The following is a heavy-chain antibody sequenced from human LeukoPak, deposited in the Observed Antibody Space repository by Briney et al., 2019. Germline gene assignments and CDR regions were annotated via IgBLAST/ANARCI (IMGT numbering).Heavy chain of an antibody. J-gene: IGHJ4*02. CDR1: GFTFSNYG. Sequence: PGTSLRLFCAASGFTFSNYGMQWVRQAPGKGLEWVAVISYEGSTSYYADSVKGRFTISRDNSKSTLILQMNGLRSEDTAVYYCVKEGFGNYYSAYFDYWGQGTLVTVSS. V-gene: IGHV3-30*18. CDR2: ISYEGSTS. CDR3: VKEGFGNYYSAYFDY. D-gene: IGHD1-26*01.